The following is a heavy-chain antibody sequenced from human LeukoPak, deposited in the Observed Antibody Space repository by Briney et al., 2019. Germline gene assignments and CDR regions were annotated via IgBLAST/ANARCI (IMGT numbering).Heavy chain of an antibody. CDR2: ISGSGGST. CDR1: GFTFSSYA. CDR3: AKEDRLVGATRRCFDY. D-gene: IGHD1-26*01. V-gene: IGHV3-23*01. Sequence: GGSLRLSCAASGFTFSSYAMSWVRQAPGKGLEWVSAISGSGGSTYYADSVKGRFTISRDNSKNTLYLQMNSLRADDTAVYYCAKEDRLVGATRRCFDYWGQGTLVTVSS. J-gene: IGHJ4*02.